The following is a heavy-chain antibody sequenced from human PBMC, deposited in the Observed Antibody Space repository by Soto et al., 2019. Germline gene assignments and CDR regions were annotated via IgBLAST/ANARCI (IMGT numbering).Heavy chain of an antibody. Sequence: QVQLVESGGGVVQPGRSLRLSCAASGFTFNNYGMHWVRQAPGKGLEWVAVISYDGSNKYYGDSVKDRFTISRDNSKNTLYLQMNSLRAEDTAVYYCAKSCKGDQWVLHYWGQGTLVTVSS. CDR3: AKSCKGDQWVLHY. D-gene: IGHD1-26*01. J-gene: IGHJ4*02. CDR2: ISYDGSNK. CDR1: GFTFNNYG. V-gene: IGHV3-30*18.